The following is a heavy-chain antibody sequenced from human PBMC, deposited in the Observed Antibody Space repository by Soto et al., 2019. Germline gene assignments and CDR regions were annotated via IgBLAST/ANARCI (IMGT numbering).Heavy chain of an antibody. J-gene: IGHJ6*02. V-gene: IGHV3-30*18. CDR1: GFTFSSYG. D-gene: IGHD6-13*01. CDR3: AKGLISAAALKLYYYYGMDV. CDR2: ISYDGSNK. Sequence: QVQLVESGGGVVQPGRSLRLSCAASGFTFSSYGMHWVRQAPGKGLEWVAVISYDGSNKYYADSVKGRFTISRDNSKNTLYLQMNSLRAEDTAVYYCAKGLISAAALKLYYYYGMDVWGQGTTVTVSS.